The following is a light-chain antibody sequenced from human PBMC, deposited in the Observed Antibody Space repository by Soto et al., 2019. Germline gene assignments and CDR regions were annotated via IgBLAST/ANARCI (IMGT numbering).Light chain of an antibody. V-gene: IGKV3-20*01. CDR3: QQYGSSPPT. Sequence: ESVLTQSPGTLSLSPGEGATLSCRASQSVSSSYLAWYQQKPGQAPRLLIYGASSRATGIPDRFSGSGSGTDFTLTISRLEPEDFAVYYCQQYGSSPPTFGQGTK. CDR1: QSVSSSY. J-gene: IGKJ1*01. CDR2: GAS.